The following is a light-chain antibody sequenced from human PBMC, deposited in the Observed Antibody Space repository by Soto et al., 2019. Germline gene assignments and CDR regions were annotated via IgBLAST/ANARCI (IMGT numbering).Light chain of an antibody. Sequence: QSALTQPASVSGSPGQSITISCTETSSDVANSNLVSWYQQHPGKAPKFVIYEASKRPTGVSNRFSGSKSGNTASLTISGLQAEDEANYYCPSYAVNYSPAFGTGTKVTDL. CDR3: PSYAVNYSPA. CDR2: EAS. CDR1: SSDVANSNL. J-gene: IGLJ1*01. V-gene: IGLV2-23*01.